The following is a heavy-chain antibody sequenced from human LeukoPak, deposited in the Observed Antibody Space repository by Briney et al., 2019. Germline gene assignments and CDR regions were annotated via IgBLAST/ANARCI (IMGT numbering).Heavy chain of an antibody. CDR1: GFIFSNYW. CDR2: IKQDGSEK. Sequence: GGSLRLSCAASGFIFSNYWMSWVRQAPGKGLEWVANIKQDGSEKYYGDSVKGRLTISRDNAKNSLYLQMNSLRVEDTAVYYCASYGDYDMDVWGQGTTVTVSS. V-gene: IGHV3-7*01. J-gene: IGHJ6*02. D-gene: IGHD3-10*01. CDR3: ASYGDYDMDV.